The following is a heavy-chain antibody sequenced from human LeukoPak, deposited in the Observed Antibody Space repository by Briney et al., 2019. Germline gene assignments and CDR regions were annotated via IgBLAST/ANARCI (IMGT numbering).Heavy chain of an antibody. CDR1: GDFFSGYY. D-gene: IGHD2-8*01. CDR3: ATENGFNDY. CDR2: INHSGGT. V-gene: IGHV4-34*01. J-gene: IGHJ4*02. Sequence: PSETLSLTCAVYGDFFSGYYWSWIRQPPGKGLEWIGEINHSGGTNYNPSLKSRVTISLDTSKNQFSLKLSSVTAADTAVYYCATENGFNDYWGQGTLVTVSS.